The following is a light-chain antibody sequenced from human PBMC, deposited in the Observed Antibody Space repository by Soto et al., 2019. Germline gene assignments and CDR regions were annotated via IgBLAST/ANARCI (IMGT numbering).Light chain of an antibody. V-gene: IGKV3-15*01. CDR3: QQYKGWRT. CDR2: SAS. J-gene: IGKJ1*01. Sequence: ILMVRSPATLSVSPGERVILSCRASHNIDTKLAWYRQRPGQAPRLLIYSASIRATGIPARFSGRGSGTDFTLTISGLQSEDSAVYYCQQYKGWRTFGQGTNVDI. CDR1: HNIDTK.